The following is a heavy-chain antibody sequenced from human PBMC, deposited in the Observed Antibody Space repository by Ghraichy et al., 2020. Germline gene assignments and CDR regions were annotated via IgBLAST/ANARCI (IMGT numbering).Heavy chain of an antibody. V-gene: IGHV4-61*01. CDR3: ARLVGVFGVVSNFDY. D-gene: IGHD3-3*01. CDR1: GGSVSSGSYY. Sequence: SETLSLTCTVSGGSVSSGSYYWSWIRQPPGKGLEWIGYIYYSGSTNYNPSLKSRVTISVDTSKNQFSLKLSSVTAADTAVYYCARLVGVFGVVSNFDYWGQGTLVTVSS. CDR2: IYYSGST. J-gene: IGHJ4*02.